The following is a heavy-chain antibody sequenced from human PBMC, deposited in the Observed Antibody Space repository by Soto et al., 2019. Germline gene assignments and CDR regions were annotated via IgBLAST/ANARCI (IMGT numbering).Heavy chain of an antibody. CDR1: GYTFTTYH. V-gene: IGHV1-46*01. J-gene: IGHJ1*01. Sequence: QVQLVQSGAEVKEPGASVKISCKASGYTFTTYHIHWVRQAPGQGLDWMVMIDPIGGNTGYARKFPDRVAMTRDTSTGTAYIEVTSLRFDDTAMYFCVRGYCTSSASCEGDFQHWGQGTLVTVSS. CDR3: VRGYCTSSASCEGDFQH. D-gene: IGHD2-2*01. CDR2: IDPIGGNT.